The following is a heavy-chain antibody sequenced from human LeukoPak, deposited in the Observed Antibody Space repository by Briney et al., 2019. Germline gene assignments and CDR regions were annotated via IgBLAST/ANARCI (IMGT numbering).Heavy chain of an antibody. CDR2: IYYSGST. J-gene: IGHJ4*02. CDR1: GGSISSHY. D-gene: IGHD5-24*01. CDR3: ARAGRWLQLGYFDY. Sequence: PSETLSLTCTVSGGSISSHYWSWIRQPPGKGLEWIGYIYYSGSTNYNPSLKGRVTISVDTSKNQFSLKLSSVTAADTAVYYCARAGRWLQLGYFDYWGQGTLVTVSS. V-gene: IGHV4-59*11.